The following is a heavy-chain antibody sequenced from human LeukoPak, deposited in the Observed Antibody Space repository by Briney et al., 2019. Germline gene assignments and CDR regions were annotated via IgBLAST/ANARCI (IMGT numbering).Heavy chain of an antibody. Sequence: GGSLRLSCAASGFTFSSYSMNWVRQAPGKGLEWVSSISSSSSYIYYADSVKGRFTISRDNAKNSLYLQMNSLRAEDTAVYYCACSGDSSSWYSDYWGQGTLVTVSS. J-gene: IGHJ4*02. CDR3: ACSGDSSSWYSDY. CDR1: GFTFSSYS. D-gene: IGHD6-13*01. CDR2: ISSSSSYI. V-gene: IGHV3-21*01.